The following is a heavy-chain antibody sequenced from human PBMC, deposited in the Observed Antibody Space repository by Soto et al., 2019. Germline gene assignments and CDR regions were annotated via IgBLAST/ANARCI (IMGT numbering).Heavy chain of an antibody. V-gene: IGHV1-69*01. CDR1: GGTFSSYA. J-gene: IGHJ5*02. CDR3: ASLPGYCSGGSCYSDNWFDP. D-gene: IGHD2-15*01. Sequence: QVQLVQSGAEVKKPGSSVKVSCKASGGTFSSYAISWVRQAPGQGLEWMGGIIPIFGTANYAQKFQGRVTITAAESTSTAYMELSSLRSEDTALYYCASLPGYCSGGSCYSDNWFDPWGQGTLVTVSS. CDR2: IIPIFGTA.